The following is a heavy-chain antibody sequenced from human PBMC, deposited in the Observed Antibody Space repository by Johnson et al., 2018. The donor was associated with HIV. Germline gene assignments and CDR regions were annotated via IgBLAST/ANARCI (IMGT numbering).Heavy chain of an antibody. D-gene: IGHD6-19*01. V-gene: IGHV3-49*03. CDR1: GFTFGDYA. J-gene: IGHJ3*02. Sequence: VQLVESGGGLVQPGMSLRLSCAASGFTFGDYAMSWFRQAPGKGMEWVGFIRSKAYGGTTEYAASVKGRFIISRDDSKSIASLQMNSLKTEDTAVYYCTRLYSSGWYGSAFDIWDQGTRVTVSA. CDR3: TRLYSSGWYGSAFDI. CDR2: IRSKAYGGTT.